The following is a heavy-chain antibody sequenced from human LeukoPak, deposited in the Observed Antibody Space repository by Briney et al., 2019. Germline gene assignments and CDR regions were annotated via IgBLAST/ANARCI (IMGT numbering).Heavy chain of an antibody. CDR1: GYTFTGYY. CDR3: ARGAITISNAQPFDY. Sequence: ASVKVSCKASGYTFTGYYMHWVRQAPGQGLEWMGWINPNSGGTNYAQKFQGRVTMTRDTSISTAYMELSRLRSDDTAVYYCARGAITISNAQPFDYWGRGTLVTVSS. CDR2: INPNSGGT. J-gene: IGHJ4*02. V-gene: IGHV1-2*02. D-gene: IGHD3-3*01.